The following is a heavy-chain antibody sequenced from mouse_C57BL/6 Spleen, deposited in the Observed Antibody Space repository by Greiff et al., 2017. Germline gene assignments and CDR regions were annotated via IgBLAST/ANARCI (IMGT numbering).Heavy chain of an antibody. V-gene: IGHV1-82*01. J-gene: IGHJ4*01. CDR1: GYAFSSSW. CDR3: ARSKNAIDY. CDR2: IYPGDGDT. Sequence: QVQLKQSGPELVKPGASVKISCKASGYAFSSSWMNWVKQRPGKGLEWIGQIYPGDGDTNYNGKFNGKATLTADKTSSTAYMQLRSLTSEDSEVYFCARSKNAIDYWGQGTSVTVSS.